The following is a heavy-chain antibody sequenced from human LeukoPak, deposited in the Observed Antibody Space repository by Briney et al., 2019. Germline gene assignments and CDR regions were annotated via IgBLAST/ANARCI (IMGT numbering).Heavy chain of an antibody. J-gene: IGHJ3*02. CDR2: TSGSGLRT. D-gene: IGHD3-22*01. CDR1: GFTFSNYS. V-gene: IGHV3-23*01. Sequence: PGGSLRLSCAASGFTFSNYSMSWVRQAPGKGLEWVSATSGSGLRTYYADSVKGRFTISRDISKNTLYLQMDSLRAEDTALYYCAKDRVSMIVVVAFDIWGQGTMVTVSS. CDR3: AKDRVSMIVVVAFDI.